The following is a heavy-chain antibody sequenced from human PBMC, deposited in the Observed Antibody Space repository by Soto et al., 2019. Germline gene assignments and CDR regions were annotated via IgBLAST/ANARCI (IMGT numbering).Heavy chain of an antibody. D-gene: IGHD2-2*01. CDR2: ISGSGDKT. Sequence: PGGSLRFSCAASGFTFSSYAINWVRQAPGKGLEWVSTISGSGDKTYYADSVKGRFTISRDNSKNTLSLQMNSLRAEDTAVYYCAKSGQSSWANMDVWGQGTTVTVSS. CDR3: AKSGQSSWANMDV. V-gene: IGHV3-23*01. CDR1: GFTFSSYA. J-gene: IGHJ6*02.